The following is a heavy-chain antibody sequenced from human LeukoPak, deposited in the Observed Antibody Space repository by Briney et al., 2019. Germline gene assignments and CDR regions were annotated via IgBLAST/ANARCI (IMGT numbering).Heavy chain of an antibody. Sequence: GGSLRLSCAASGFTFSSYSMNWVRQAPGKGLEWVSSISSSSSYIYYADSVKGRFIISRDNAKNSLYLQMNSLRAEDTAVYYCASGGGYCSSTSCYLYAFDIWGQGTMVTVSS. J-gene: IGHJ3*02. CDR2: ISSSSSYI. V-gene: IGHV3-21*01. CDR3: ASGGGYCSSTSCYLYAFDI. D-gene: IGHD2-2*01. CDR1: GFTFSSYS.